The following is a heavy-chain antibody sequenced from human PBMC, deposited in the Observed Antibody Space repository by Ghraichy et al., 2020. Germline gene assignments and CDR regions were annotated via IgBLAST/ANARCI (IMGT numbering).Heavy chain of an antibody. V-gene: IGHV3-30*18. D-gene: IGHD3-22*01. CDR3: AKERDTSGYYSFRGDYYGMDI. CDR1: GFTFSKYG. CDR2: ISYDGSNK. Sequence: GGSLRLSCAASGFTFSKYGMHWVRQAPGKGLEWVAVISYDGSNKKYAESGRFTISRDNSKNTLYLQMNSLRAEDTAVYYCAKERDTSGYYSFRGDYYGMDIVGAGTTATVSS. J-gene: IGHJ6*04.